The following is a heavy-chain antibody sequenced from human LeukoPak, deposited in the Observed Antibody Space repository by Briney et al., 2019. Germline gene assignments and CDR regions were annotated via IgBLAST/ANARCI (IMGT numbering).Heavy chain of an antibody. J-gene: IGHJ4*02. CDR2: VKYDGSNT. D-gene: IGHD3-9*01. CDR3: ARDLNWLLFDY. Sequence: GGSLRLSCAASGFTFSAYWMHWVRQAPGKGLVWVSRVKYDGSNTTYADSVRGRFTISRDNAKNILYLQMNSLRVEDTAVFYCARDLNWLLFDYWGQGTLVTVSS. CDR1: GFTFSAYW. V-gene: IGHV3-74*01.